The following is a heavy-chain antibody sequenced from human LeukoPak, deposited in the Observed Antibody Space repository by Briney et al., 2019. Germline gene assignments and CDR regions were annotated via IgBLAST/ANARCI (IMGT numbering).Heavy chain of an antibody. CDR2: ISYDGSNK. CDR1: GFTFSSYG. D-gene: IGHD3-22*01. CDR3: AKDPGIVVVMGAFDI. V-gene: IGHV3-30*18. Sequence: GGSLRLSCAASGFTFSSYGMHWVRQAPGKGLEWVAVISYDGSNKYYADSVKGRFTISRDNSKNTLYLQMISLRAEDTAVYYCAKDPGIVVVMGAFDIWGQGTMVTVSS. J-gene: IGHJ3*02.